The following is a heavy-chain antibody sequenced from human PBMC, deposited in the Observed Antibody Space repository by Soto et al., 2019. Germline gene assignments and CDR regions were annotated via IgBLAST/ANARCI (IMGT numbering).Heavy chain of an antibody. Sequence: SETLSLTCTVSGGSISSGDYYWSWIRQPPGKGLEWIGYIYYSGSTYYNPSLKSRVTISVDTSKNQFSLKLSSVTAADTAVYYCARAVRYYYASSGSSYGMDVWGQGTTVTVSS. CDR2: IYYSGST. D-gene: IGHD3-22*01. J-gene: IGHJ6*02. CDR1: GGSISSGDYY. V-gene: IGHV4-30-4*01. CDR3: ARAVRYYYASSGSSYGMDV.